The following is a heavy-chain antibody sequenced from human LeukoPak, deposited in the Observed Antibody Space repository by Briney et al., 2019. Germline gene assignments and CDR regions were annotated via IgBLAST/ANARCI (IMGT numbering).Heavy chain of an antibody. J-gene: IGHJ5*02. CDR2: INLNSGGT. CDR3: ATGRDFADNWFDP. CDR1: GSTFTGYY. D-gene: IGHD3-3*01. V-gene: IGHV1-2*02. Sequence: ASVKASCKASGSTFTGYYMHWVRQAPGQGLEWMGWINLNSGGTNYAQKFQGRVTMTRDTSSSADYTELSRLTSDDTAVHYCATGRDFADNWFDPWGEGSLVIVSS.